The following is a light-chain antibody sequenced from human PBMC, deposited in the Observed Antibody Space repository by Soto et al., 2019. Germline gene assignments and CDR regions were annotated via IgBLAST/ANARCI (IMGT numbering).Light chain of an antibody. CDR2: DAS. CDR3: QQFNSYPLT. V-gene: IGKV1-13*02. J-gene: IGKJ4*01. Sequence: ALQLTQSPSSLSASVGDRVTITCRASQGISSALAWYQQKPGKAPKLLIYDASSLESGVPSRFSGSGSATHFTLTIRSLQPEDFATYYCQQFNSYPLTFGGGTKVEIK. CDR1: QGISSA.